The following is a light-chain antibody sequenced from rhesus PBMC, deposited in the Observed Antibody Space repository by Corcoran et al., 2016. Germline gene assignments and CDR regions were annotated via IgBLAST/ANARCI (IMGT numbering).Light chain of an antibody. CDR3: QQYNSLPLWT. CDR2: YAN. V-gene: IGKV1-32*01. Sequence: DIQMTQSPSSLSASVGDRVTITCRASQGISSYLNWYQQKPGKAPKHLNYYANRLESGVPSRFSGSGSGTEFTLTISSLQPEDFATYYCQQYNSLPLWTFGQGTKVEIK. CDR1: QGISSY. J-gene: IGKJ1*01.